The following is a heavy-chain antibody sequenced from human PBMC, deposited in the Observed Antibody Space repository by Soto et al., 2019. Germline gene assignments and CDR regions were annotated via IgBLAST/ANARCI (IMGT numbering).Heavy chain of an antibody. CDR1: GGTFSSYD. Sequence: GASVKVSCKASGGTFSSYDISWVRQAPGQGLEWMGGIIPIFGTANYAQKFQGRVTITADESTSTAYMELSSLRSEDTAVYYCARGEGGSGWYEWFDPWGQGTRVTVSS. V-gene: IGHV1-69*13. J-gene: IGHJ5*02. CDR3: ARGEGGSGWYEWFDP. D-gene: IGHD6-19*01. CDR2: IIPIFGTA.